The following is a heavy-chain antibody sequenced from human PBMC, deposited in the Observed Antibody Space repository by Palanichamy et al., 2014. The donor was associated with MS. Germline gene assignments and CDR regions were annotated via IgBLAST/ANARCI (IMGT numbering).Heavy chain of an antibody. D-gene: IGHD3-22*01. J-gene: IGHJ4*02. Sequence: QVQLQESGPGLVKPSGTLSLTCAVSGDSFSSYYWSWIRQSPGKGLQWIGYVYFTGSTVYNPSLKSRVTISVDTSKNQFSLKLTSVTAAGTAIYYCARGGGYYYDSSGRTTEYYFDFWGQGTVVSVSS. V-gene: IGHV4-59*01. CDR2: VYFTGST. CDR1: GDSFSSYY. CDR3: ARGGGYYYDSSGRTTEYYFDF.